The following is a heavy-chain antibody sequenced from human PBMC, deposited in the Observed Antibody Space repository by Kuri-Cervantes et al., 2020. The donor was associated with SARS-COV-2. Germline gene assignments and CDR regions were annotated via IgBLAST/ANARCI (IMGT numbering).Heavy chain of an antibody. CDR1: GGSFSGYY. V-gene: IGHV4-34*01. Sequence: SETLSLTCAVYGGSFSGYYWSWIRQPPGKGLEWIGEINHSGSTNYNPSLKSRVTISVDTSKNQFSLKLSSVTAADTAVYYCAREPRLGYLDYWGRGTLVTVSS. CDR2: INHSGST. D-gene: IGHD6-25*01. J-gene: IGHJ4*02. CDR3: AREPRLGYLDY.